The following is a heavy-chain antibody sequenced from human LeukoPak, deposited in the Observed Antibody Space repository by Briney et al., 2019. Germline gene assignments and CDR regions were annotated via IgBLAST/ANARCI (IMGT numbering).Heavy chain of an antibody. CDR2: IIPILGIA. J-gene: IGHJ4*02. D-gene: IGHD2-15*01. Sequence: GSSVKVSCKASGGTFSSYAISWVRQAPGQGLEWMGRIIPILGIANYAQKFQSRVTITADKSTSTAYMELSSLRSEDTAVYYCARDHQVVAATHSDYWGQGTLVTVSS. CDR1: GGTFSSYA. V-gene: IGHV1-69*04. CDR3: ARDHQVVAATHSDY.